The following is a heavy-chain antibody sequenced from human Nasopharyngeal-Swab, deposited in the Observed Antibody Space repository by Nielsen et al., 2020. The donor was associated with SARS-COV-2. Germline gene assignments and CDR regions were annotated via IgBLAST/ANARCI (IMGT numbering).Heavy chain of an antibody. CDR3: VKEGVVTAISYYYYMDV. D-gene: IGHD2-21*02. J-gene: IGHJ6*03. V-gene: IGHV3-9*01. CDR1: GFTFDDYT. CDR2: ITWNSGSI. Sequence: GKSLKISCAASGFTFDDYTMHWVRQTPGKGLEWVSGITWNSGSIGYADSVKGRFTTSRDNAKNSLYLQMNSLRAEDTAFYYCVKEGVVTAISYYYYMDVWGKGTTVTVSS.